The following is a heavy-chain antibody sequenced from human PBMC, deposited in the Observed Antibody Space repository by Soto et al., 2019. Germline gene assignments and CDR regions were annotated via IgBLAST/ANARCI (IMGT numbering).Heavy chain of an antibody. D-gene: IGHD2-15*01. CDR2: IYYSGST. V-gene: IGHV4-61*01. Sequence: SETLSLPCAVSGGSVSSGSYYWSWIRQPPGKGLEWIGYIYYSGSTNYNPSLKSRVTISVDTSKNQFSLKLSSVTAADTAVYYCARSPYCSGGSCPRAAFDIWGQGTMVTVSS. CDR1: GGSVSSGSYY. J-gene: IGHJ3*02. CDR3: ARSPYCSGGSCPRAAFDI.